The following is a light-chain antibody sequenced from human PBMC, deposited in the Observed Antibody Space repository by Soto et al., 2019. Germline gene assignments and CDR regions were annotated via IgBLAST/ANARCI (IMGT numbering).Light chain of an antibody. CDR2: WAS. CDR3: QQYYGTLLN. V-gene: IGKV4-1*01. J-gene: IGKJ4*01. CDR1: QSLLYTANNKNY. Sequence: DIVMTQSPESLAVSLGEGATINCKSSQSLLYTANNKNYLAWYQQKPGQPPKLLIYWASSRESGVPDRFSGSGSGTDFTLTISSLQAEDVAVYYCQQYYGTLLNFGGGTKVDIK.